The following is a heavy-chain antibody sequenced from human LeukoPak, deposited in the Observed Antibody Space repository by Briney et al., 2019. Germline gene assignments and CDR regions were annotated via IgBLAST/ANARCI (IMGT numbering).Heavy chain of an antibody. CDR1: GFTFSSYW. Sequence: GGSLRLSCAASGFTFSSYWMSWVRQAPGKGLEWVANIKQDGSEKYYVDSLKGRFTISRDNAKNSLYLQMNSLRAEDTAVYYCARGYISPRMNWFDPWGLGTLVTVSS. CDR2: IKQDGSEK. J-gene: IGHJ5*02. D-gene: IGHD3-16*02. V-gene: IGHV3-7*05. CDR3: ARGYISPRMNWFDP.